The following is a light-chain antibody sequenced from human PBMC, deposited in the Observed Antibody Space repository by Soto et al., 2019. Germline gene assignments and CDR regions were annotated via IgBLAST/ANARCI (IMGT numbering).Light chain of an antibody. Sequence: DIQMTQSPSSLSASVGDRVTITCQASQDIKHYLNWYQQKPGKAPKLLIYAASILETGVPSRFSGSGSGRSFTFTISSLQPEDIATYYCQQCDDFITFGGGTRIEIK. J-gene: IGKJ4*01. CDR1: QDIKHY. CDR3: QQCDDFIT. CDR2: AAS. V-gene: IGKV1-33*01.